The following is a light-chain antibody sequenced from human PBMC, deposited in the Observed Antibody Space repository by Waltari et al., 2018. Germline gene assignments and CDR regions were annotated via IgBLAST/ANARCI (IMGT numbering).Light chain of an antibody. J-gene: IGLJ3*02. CDR1: SSDFRNYNL. CDR3: CSYAGVSTWV. Sequence: QSALTQPASVSGSPGQSITISCTGISSDFRNYNLVSWYQQHPGEAPKPLINEDIKRPSGVSNRFAGSKSGDTASLTISGLQAEDESDYYCCSYAGVSTWVFGGGTKVTVL. V-gene: IGLV2-23*01. CDR2: EDI.